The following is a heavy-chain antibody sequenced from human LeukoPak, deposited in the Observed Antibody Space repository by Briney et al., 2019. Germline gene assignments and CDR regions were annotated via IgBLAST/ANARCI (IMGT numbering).Heavy chain of an antibody. Sequence: SETLSLTCAVYGGSFSGYYWSWIRQPPGKGLEWIGEISHSGSTNYNPSLKSRVTISLNKSRNQFSLKLSSVTAADTAVYYCARGLTTMPPGGFWGQGTLDTVSS. D-gene: IGHD2-2*01. J-gene: IGHJ4*02. CDR1: GGSFSGYY. CDR3: ARGLTTMPPGGF. V-gene: IGHV4-34*01. CDR2: ISHSGST.